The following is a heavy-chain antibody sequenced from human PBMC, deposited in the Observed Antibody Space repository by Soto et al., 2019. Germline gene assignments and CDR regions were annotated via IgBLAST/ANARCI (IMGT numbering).Heavy chain of an antibody. Sequence: ASVKVSCKASGGTFSSYAISWVRQAPGQGLEWMGGIIPIFGTANYAQKFQGRVTITADESTSTAYMELSSLRSEDTAVYYCARGRNGYSYGVFDYWGQGTLVTVSS. D-gene: IGHD5-18*01. CDR2: IIPIFGTA. CDR1: GGTFSSYA. V-gene: IGHV1-69*13. CDR3: ARGRNGYSYGVFDY. J-gene: IGHJ4*02.